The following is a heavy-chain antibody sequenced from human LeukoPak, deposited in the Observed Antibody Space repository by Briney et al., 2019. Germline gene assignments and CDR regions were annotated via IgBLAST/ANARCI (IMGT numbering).Heavy chain of an antibody. D-gene: IGHD1-26*01. Sequence: SETLSLTCTVSGGSISSYYWSWIRQPPGKGLEWIGYIYYSGSTNYNPSLKSRVTISVDTSKNQFSLKLSSVTAADTAVYYCASSTRVGAEQGYYYYMDVWGKGTTVTVSS. CDR3: ASSTRVGAEQGYYYYMDV. V-gene: IGHV4-59*01. CDR2: IYYSGST. CDR1: GGSISSYY. J-gene: IGHJ6*03.